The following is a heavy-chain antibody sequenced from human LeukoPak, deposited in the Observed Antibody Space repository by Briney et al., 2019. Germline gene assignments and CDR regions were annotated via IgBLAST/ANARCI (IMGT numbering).Heavy chain of an antibody. CDR2: ISSSSSYI. V-gene: IGHV3-21*01. CDR1: GFTFSSYS. J-gene: IGHJ4*02. D-gene: IGHD6-19*01. Sequence: KTGGSLRLSCAASGFTFSSYSMNWVRQAPGKGLEWVSSISSSSSYIYYADSVKGRFTISRDNAKNSLYLQMNSLRAEDTAVYYCASLTRGWHKEEKTFDYWGQGTLVTVSS. CDR3: ASLTRGWHKEEKTFDY.